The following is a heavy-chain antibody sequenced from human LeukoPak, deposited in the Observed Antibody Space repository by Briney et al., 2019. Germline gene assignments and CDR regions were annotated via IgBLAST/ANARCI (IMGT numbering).Heavy chain of an antibody. V-gene: IGHV3-7*03. CDR2: IKQDGSEK. J-gene: IGHJ4*02. D-gene: IGHD5-12*01. Sequence: PGGSLRLSCAASGFTFSSYWMSWVRQAPGKGLEWVANIKQDGSEKYYVDSVKGRFTISRDNAKNSLYLQMNSLRAEDTAVYYCARDSYIVATIYFDYWGQGTLVTVSS. CDR3: ARDSYIVATIYFDY. CDR1: GFTFSSYW.